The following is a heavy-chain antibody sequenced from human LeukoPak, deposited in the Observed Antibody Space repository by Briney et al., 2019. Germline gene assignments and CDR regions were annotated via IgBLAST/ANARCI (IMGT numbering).Heavy chain of an antibody. J-gene: IGHJ4*02. CDR2: ISYDGINK. CDR3: AREAYDSSAYYFDY. CDR1: GFTFSNYA. Sequence: GGSLRLSCQASGFTFSNYAMHWVRQAPGKGLEWVALISYDGINKYYADSVKGRFTISRDNSKNTLYLLMHSLRPEDTAVYYCAREAYDSSAYYFDYWGQGALVTVSS. D-gene: IGHD3-22*01. V-gene: IGHV3-30-3*01.